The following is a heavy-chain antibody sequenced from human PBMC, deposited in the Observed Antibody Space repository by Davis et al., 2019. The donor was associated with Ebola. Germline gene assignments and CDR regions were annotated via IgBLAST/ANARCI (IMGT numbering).Heavy chain of an antibody. D-gene: IGHD3-10*01. CDR1: GYTFTRYG. Sequence: AASVKVSCKASGYTFTRYGISWVRQAPGQGLEWMGWISAYNGKTNYAQNLQGRVTMTTDTSTSTAYMEVRSLRYDDTAVYYCARAVTMVLPSGWFDPWGQGTLVTVSS. CDR3: ARAVTMVLPSGWFDP. J-gene: IGHJ5*02. CDR2: ISAYNGKT. V-gene: IGHV1-18*01.